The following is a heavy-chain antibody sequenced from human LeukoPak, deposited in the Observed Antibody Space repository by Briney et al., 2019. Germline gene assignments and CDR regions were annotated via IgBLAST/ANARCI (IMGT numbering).Heavy chain of an antibody. CDR2: IYYSGST. V-gene: IGHV4-59*01. CDR3: PSVYCSSTSCYIGDY. Sequence: PSETLSLTCTVSGGSISRYYWSWIRQPPGKGLEWIGYIYYSGSTNYNPSLKSRVTISVDTSKNQFSLKLSSVTAADTAVYYCPSVYCSSTSCYIGDYWGQGTLVTVSS. CDR1: GGSISRYY. D-gene: IGHD2-2*02. J-gene: IGHJ4*02.